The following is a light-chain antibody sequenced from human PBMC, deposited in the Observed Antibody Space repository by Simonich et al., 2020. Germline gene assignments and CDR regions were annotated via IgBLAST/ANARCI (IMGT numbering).Light chain of an antibody. Sequence: QSALTQPASVSGSPGQSITISCTGTSSDVGSYNLFSWYQQHPGKAPKLMIYEGSKRPLVVSKRFSGSKAGNTASLTISGLQAEDEADYYCCSYAGSSNVVFGGGTKLTVL. CDR2: EGS. CDR1: SSDVGSYNL. CDR3: CSYAGSSNVV. V-gene: IGLV2-23*01. J-gene: IGLJ2*01.